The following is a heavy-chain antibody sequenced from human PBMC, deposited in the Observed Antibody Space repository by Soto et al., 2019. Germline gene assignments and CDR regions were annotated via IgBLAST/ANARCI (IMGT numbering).Heavy chain of an antibody. CDR2: IYYGGTS. CDR3: ARPIFYYDSFDY. V-gene: IGHV4-4*02. J-gene: IGHJ4*01. CDR1: GDSISSNNW. Sequence: SETLSLTCAVSGDSISSNNWWSWLRQPPGKGLEWIGYIYYGGTSHYNPSLKSRVTISVDTSKNHLSLKLSSVTAADTAVYYCARPIFYYDSFDYWGQGTLVTVSS. D-gene: IGHD3-22*01.